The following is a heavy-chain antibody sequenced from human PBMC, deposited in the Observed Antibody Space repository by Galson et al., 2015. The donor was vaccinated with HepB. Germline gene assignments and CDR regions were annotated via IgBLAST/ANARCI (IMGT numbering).Heavy chain of an antibody. Sequence: QSGAEVKKPGESLKISCKGSGYSFTSYWIGWVRQMPGKGLEWMGIIYPGDSDTRYSPSFQGQVTISADKSISTAYLQWSSLKASDTAMYYCARGSGYDYRHTPDPAPPDYWGQGTLVTVSS. J-gene: IGHJ4*02. CDR2: IYPGDSDT. D-gene: IGHD5-12*01. V-gene: IGHV5-51*03. CDR3: ARGSGYDYRHTPDPAPPDY. CDR1: GYSFTSYW.